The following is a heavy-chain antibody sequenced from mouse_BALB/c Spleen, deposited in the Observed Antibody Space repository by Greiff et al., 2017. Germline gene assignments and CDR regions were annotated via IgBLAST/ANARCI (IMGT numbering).Heavy chain of an antibody. Sequence: EVHLVESGGGLVKPGGSLKLSCAASGFTFSSYAMSWVRQSPEKRLEWVAEISSGGSYTYYPDTVTGRFTISRDNAKNTLYLEMSSLRSEDTAMYYCAREGYGSSYVDFDYWGQGTTLTVSS. CDR3: AREGYGSSYVDFDY. CDR2: ISSGGSYT. J-gene: IGHJ2*01. D-gene: IGHD1-1*01. CDR1: GFTFSSYA. V-gene: IGHV5-9-4*01.